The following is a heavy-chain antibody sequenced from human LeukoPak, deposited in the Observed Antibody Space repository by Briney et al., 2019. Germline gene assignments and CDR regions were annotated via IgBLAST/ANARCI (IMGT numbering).Heavy chain of an antibody. CDR1: GFTFSSYG. D-gene: IGHD6-13*01. V-gene: IGHV3-30*18. Sequence: HPGGSLRLSCAASGFTFSSYGMPWVRQAPGKGLEWVAVISYDGSNKYYADSVKGRFTISRDNSKNTLYLQMNSLRAEDTAVYYCAKAGPAAGADYWGQGTLVTVSS. CDR2: ISYDGSNK. J-gene: IGHJ4*02. CDR3: AKAGPAAGADY.